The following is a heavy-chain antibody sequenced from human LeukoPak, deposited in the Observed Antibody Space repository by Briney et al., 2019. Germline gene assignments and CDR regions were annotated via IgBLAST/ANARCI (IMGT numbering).Heavy chain of an antibody. V-gene: IGHV1-46*01. CDR1: GYTLTELS. CDR2: INPSGGST. Sequence: ASVKVSCKVSGYTLTELSMHWVRQAPGQGLEWMGIINPSGGSTSYAQKFQGRVTMTRDTSTSTVYMELSSLRSEDTAVYYCARVGYDFWSGYQLIFDYWGQGTLVTVSS. J-gene: IGHJ4*02. D-gene: IGHD3-3*01. CDR3: ARVGYDFWSGYQLIFDY.